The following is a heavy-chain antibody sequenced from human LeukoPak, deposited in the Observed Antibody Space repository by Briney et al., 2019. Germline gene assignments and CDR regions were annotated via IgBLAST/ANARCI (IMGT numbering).Heavy chain of an antibody. D-gene: IGHD3-10*01. CDR1: GDTFTSYD. J-gene: IGHJ4*02. V-gene: IGHV1-8*01. CDR2: MNPNSGNT. CDR3: AASYGSGSYWY. Sequence: GSVKVSCKASGDTFTSYDINWVRQATGQGLEWMGWMNPNSGNTGYAQKFQGRVTMTRNNSISTAHMELSSLRPEDTAVYYCAASYGSGSYWYWGQGTLVTVSS.